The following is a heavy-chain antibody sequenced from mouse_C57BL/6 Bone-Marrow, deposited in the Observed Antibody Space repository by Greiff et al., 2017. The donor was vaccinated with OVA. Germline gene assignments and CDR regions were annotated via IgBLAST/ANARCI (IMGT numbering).Heavy chain of an antibody. Sequence: EVQRVESGPGLVKPSQSLSLTCSVTGYSITSGYYWNWIRQFPGNKLEWMGYISYDGSNNYNPSLKNRISITRDTSKNQFFLKLNSVTTEDTATYYCARDLDYYGSSLYYFDYWGQGTTLTVSS. D-gene: IGHD1-1*01. CDR2: ISYDGSN. J-gene: IGHJ2*01. CDR3: ARDLDYYGSSLYYFDY. V-gene: IGHV3-6*01. CDR1: GYSITSGYY.